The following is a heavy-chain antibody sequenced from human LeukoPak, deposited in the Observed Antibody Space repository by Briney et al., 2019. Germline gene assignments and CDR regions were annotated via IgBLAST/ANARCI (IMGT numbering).Heavy chain of an antibody. D-gene: IGHD3-3*02. J-gene: IGHJ2*01. Sequence: PGGSLRLSCAASGFTVTTNYMNWVRQAPGKGLEWVSIIYSGATTYYADSVKGRFTISRDISKNTVSLQMNSLRAEDTAVYFCARVGDHFHWNLDLWGRLTIVTFSS. CDR3: ARVGDHFHWNLDL. CDR2: IYSGATT. V-gene: IGHV3-53*01. CDR1: GFTVTTNY.